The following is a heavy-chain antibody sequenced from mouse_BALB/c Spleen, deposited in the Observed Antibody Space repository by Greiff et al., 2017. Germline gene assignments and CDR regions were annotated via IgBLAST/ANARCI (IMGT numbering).Heavy chain of an antibody. CDR1: GYAFTNYL. V-gene: IGHV1-54*01. D-gene: IGHD1-1*02. J-gene: IGHJ1*01. Sequence: QVQLQQSGAELVRPGTSVKVSCKASGYAFTNYLIEWVKQRPGQGLEWIGVINPGSGGTNYNEKFKGKATLTADKSSSTAYMQLSSLTSDDSAVYFCAREGVGWYFDVWGAGTTVTVSA. CDR2: INPGSGGT. CDR3: AREGVGWYFDV.